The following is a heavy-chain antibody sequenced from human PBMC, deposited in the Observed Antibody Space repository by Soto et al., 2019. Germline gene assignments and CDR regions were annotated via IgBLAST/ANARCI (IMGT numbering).Heavy chain of an antibody. Sequence: PSETLSLTCAVYGWSFSGYYWTWIRQPPGTGLEWIGEINHSGSTNYNPSLKSRVTISVDTSKNQFSLKLTSVTAADTAVYYCARHHYYGSGTYYSGTWFDPWGQGTLVTVS. CDR1: GWSFSGYY. J-gene: IGHJ5*02. V-gene: IGHV4-34*01. CDR2: INHSGST. D-gene: IGHD3-10*01. CDR3: ARHHYYGSGTYYSGTWFDP.